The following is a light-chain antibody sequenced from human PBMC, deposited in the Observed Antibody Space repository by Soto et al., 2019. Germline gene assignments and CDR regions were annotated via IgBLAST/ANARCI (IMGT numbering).Light chain of an antibody. J-gene: IGLJ2*01. V-gene: IGLV1-40*01. CDR1: YSNIGAGYE. CDR2: GHN. CDR3: AAWDDSLNGVV. Sequence: QSELTQPPSVSGAPGQRVTISCTGSYSNIGAGYEVHWYQQVPGTAPKLLVSGHNNRPSGVPDRFFGSKSGTSASLAISGLQSEDEADYYCAAWDDSLNGVVFGGGTKLTVL.